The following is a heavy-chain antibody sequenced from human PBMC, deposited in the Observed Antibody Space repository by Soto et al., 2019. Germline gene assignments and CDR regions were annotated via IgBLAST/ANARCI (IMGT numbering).Heavy chain of an antibody. CDR2: IFYSGTT. D-gene: IGHD7-27*01. J-gene: IGHJ4*02. CDR1: GGSISSGGYY. V-gene: IGHV4-30-4*08. CDR3: ARGPSGDKVHY. Sequence: PSETLSLTCTVSGGSISSGGYYWTWIRQHPGKGLEWIGHIFYSGTTYSNPSLRSQVAISLDTSKNHFSLTLSSVTAADTAVYYCARGPSGDKVHYWGQGALVTVSS.